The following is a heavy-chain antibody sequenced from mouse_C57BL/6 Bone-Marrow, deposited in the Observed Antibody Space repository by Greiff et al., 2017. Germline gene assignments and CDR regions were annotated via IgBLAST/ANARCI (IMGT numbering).Heavy chain of an antibody. D-gene: IGHD1-1*01. V-gene: IGHV1-72*01. CDR2: IDPNSGGT. CDR1: GYTFTSYW. CDR3: TRLTTVVAYYFDY. Sequence: QVQLKQSGAELVKPGASVKLSCKASGYTFTSYWMHWVKQRPGRGLEWIGRIDPNSGGTKYNEKFKSKATLTVDKPSSPAYMQLSSLTSEDSAVYYCTRLTTVVAYYFDYWGQETTLTVSS. J-gene: IGHJ2*01.